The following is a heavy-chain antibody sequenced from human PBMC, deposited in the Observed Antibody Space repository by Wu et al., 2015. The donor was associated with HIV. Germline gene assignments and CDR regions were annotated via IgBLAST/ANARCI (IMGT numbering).Heavy chain of an antibody. Sequence: QVQLMQSGAEVKKPGSSVKVSCKASGATFISYTITWVRQAPGQGLEWMGGFIPMFGTANYAQKFQGRLTITTDESTATGYMELSSLRSEDTAVYFCARDLARETMIRDRPRYGLDVWGQG. CDR1: GATFISYT. D-gene: IGHD3-10*02. CDR3: ARDLARETMIRDRPRYGLDV. CDR2: FIPMFGTA. J-gene: IGHJ6*02. V-gene: IGHV1-69*05.